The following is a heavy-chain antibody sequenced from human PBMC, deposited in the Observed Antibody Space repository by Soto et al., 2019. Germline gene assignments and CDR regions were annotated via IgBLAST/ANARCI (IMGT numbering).Heavy chain of an antibody. CDR3: ARDRHSGFDLGF. CDR1: GFTFSSYS. Sequence: EVQMVESGGGLVKPGGSLRLSCAASGFTFSSYSMTWVSQAPGMGLEWVSSISGSSTYIYYADSLRGRFTISRDNAKSSLYLQMSSLRADDTAVYYCARDRHSGFDLGFWGQGTLVAVSS. CDR2: ISGSSTYI. D-gene: IGHD5-12*01. V-gene: IGHV3-21*01. J-gene: IGHJ4*02.